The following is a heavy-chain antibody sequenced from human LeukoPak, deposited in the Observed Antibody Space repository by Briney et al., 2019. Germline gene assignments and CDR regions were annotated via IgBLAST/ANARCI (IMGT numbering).Heavy chain of an antibody. CDR2: ISWNSGSI. CDR3: AKDGVYNWNDGFGMDV. Sequence: WIRQPPGKGLEWVSGISWNSGSIGYADSVKGRFTISRDNAKNSLYLQMNSLRAEDTALYYCAKDGVYNWNDGFGMDVWGQGTTVTVSS. J-gene: IGHJ6*02. V-gene: IGHV3-9*01. D-gene: IGHD1-20*01.